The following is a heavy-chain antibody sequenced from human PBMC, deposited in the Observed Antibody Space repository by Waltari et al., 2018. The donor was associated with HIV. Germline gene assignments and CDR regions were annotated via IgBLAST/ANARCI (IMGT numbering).Heavy chain of an antibody. Sequence: GGTFSSYAISWVRQAPGQGLEWMGGIIPIFGTTNYAQKFQGRVTITADESTSTAYMELSSLRSEDTAVYYCARDLSPKVVAGTVFQHWGQGTLVTVSS. J-gene: IGHJ1*01. D-gene: IGHD6-19*01. CDR2: IIPIFGTT. V-gene: IGHV1-69*01. CDR3: ARDLSPKVVAGTVFQH. CDR1: GGTFSSYA.